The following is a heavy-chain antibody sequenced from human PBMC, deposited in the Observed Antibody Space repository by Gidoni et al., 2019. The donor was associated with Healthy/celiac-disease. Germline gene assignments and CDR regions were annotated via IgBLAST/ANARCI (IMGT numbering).Heavy chain of an antibody. Sequence: QVQLQESGPGLVKPSQTLSLTCTVSGGSISSGDYYWSWIRQPPGKGLEWIGYIYYSGSTYYNPSLKRRVTISVDTSKNQFSLKLSSVTAADTAVYYCAREQPDYYGSGPPDYWGQGTLVTVSS. CDR1: GGSISSGDYY. J-gene: IGHJ4*02. D-gene: IGHD3-10*01. CDR2: IYYSGST. CDR3: AREQPDYYGSGPPDY. V-gene: IGHV4-30-4*01.